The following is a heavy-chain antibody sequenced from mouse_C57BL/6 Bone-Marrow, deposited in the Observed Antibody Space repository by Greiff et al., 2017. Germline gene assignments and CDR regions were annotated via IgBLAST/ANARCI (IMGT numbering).Heavy chain of an antibody. D-gene: IGHD2-2*01. CDR2: IYPRDGST. Sequence: QVQLQQSGPELVKPGASVKLSCKASGYTFTSYDINWVKQRPGQGLEWIGWIYPRDGSTKYNEKFKSKATLTVDTSSSTAYMQLSSLTSEDSAVYYCARDIYYGYDDWFAYWGQGTLVTVSA. J-gene: IGHJ3*01. CDR1: GYTFTSYD. V-gene: IGHV1-85*01. CDR3: ARDIYYGYDDWFAY.